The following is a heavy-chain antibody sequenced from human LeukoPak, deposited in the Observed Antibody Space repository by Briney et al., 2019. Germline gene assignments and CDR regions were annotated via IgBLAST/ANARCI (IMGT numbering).Heavy chain of an antibody. J-gene: IGHJ4*02. D-gene: IGHD3-10*01. CDR1: GFSFSSYS. V-gene: IGHV3-21*01. Sequence: PGGSLRLSCAASGFSFSSYSMNWVRQAPGKGLEWVSYISSGSIYIYYADSVKGRFTISRDNAKNSLYLQMNSLRVDDTASYYCAREGGDMVRGVTTTDYWGQGTLVTVSS. CDR2: ISSGSIYI. CDR3: AREGGDMVRGVTTTDY.